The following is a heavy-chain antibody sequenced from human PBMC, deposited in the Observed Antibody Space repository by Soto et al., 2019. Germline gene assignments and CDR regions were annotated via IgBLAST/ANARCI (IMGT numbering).Heavy chain of an antibody. V-gene: IGHV3-48*03. J-gene: IGHJ4*02. Sequence: EVKLLETGGGSVQPGGSLRLSCAVSGFNLTNYEMNWVRQVPGKGLEWISKIGGSSNNIYYADSVKGRFTISRDNANNLLFLQMNSLRAEDTAFYYCAAEALCGADCYFFEYWGQGTLVTVSS. CDR1: GFNLTNYE. CDR3: AAEALCGADCYFFEY. D-gene: IGHD2-21*02. CDR2: IGGSSNNI.